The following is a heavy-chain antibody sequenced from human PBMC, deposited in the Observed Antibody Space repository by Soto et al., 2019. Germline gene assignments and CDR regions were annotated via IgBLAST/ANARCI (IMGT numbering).Heavy chain of an antibody. V-gene: IGHV2-26*01. CDR1: GFSLSNARMG. Sequence: QVTLKESGPVLVKLTETLTLTCTVSGFSLSNARMGVSWIRQPPGKALEWLAHIFSNDEKSYSTFLNRWITIANDTSKSQVVLTMTNMDPVDTATYYCARIESIAVAVVGMDVWCQGTTATDSS. CDR2: IFSNDEK. CDR3: ARIESIAVAVVGMDV. D-gene: IGHD6-19*01. J-gene: IGHJ6*02.